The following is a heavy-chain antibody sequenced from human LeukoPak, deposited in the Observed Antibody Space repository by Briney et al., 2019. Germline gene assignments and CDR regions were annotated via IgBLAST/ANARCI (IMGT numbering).Heavy chain of an antibody. CDR1: GFTLSTYV. D-gene: IGHD1-26*01. Sequence: GGSLSLSCAPSGFTLSTYVMTWVRQPPGKGLEWVSSISRSGDTTYYGDSVKGRFTISRDNSKNTLYLQMNSLRGDDTAIYYCAKLVGATMTSDYWGQGILVTVS. CDR2: ISRSGDTT. J-gene: IGHJ4*02. CDR3: AKLVGATMTSDY. V-gene: IGHV3-23*01.